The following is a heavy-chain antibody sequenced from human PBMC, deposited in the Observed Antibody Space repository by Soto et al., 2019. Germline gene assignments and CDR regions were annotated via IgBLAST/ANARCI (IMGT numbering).Heavy chain of an antibody. CDR3: ARGLRSSGWYSDLNWFDP. CDR1: GGSISSYY. J-gene: IGHJ5*02. V-gene: IGHV4-59*01. CDR2: IYYSGST. Sequence: SETLSLTCTVSGGSISSYYWSWIRQPPGKGLEWIGYIYYSGSTNYNPSLKSRVTISVDTSKNQFSLKLSSVTAADTAVYYCARGLRSSGWYSDLNWFDPWGQGTLVTVSS. D-gene: IGHD6-19*01.